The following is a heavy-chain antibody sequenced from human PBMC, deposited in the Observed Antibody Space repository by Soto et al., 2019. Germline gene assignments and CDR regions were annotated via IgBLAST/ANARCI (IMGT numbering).Heavy chain of an antibody. CDR3: TTAPDYGADH. Sequence: GGSLRLSCAASGFTFRNAWMSWVRQAPGKGLEWVGRIKSKTVGGTTEYAAPVKGRFTISRDDSENTLYLQMNSLKTEDTAVYYCTTAPDYGADHWGPGTLVTVSS. D-gene: IGHD4-17*01. V-gene: IGHV3-15*01. CDR1: GFTFRNAW. CDR2: IKSKTVGGTT. J-gene: IGHJ4*02.